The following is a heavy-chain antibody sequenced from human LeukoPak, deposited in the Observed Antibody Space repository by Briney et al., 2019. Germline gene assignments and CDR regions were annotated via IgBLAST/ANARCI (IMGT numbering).Heavy chain of an antibody. Sequence: SETLSLTCTVSGGSISRGGYYWSWIRQRPGKGLEWIGYIYYSGTTYHNPSLKSRVTISVDTSKNQFSLKLSSVTAADTAVYYCASGRQLGYWGQGTLVTVSS. CDR2: IYYSGTT. J-gene: IGHJ4*02. CDR3: ASGRQLGY. CDR1: GGSISRGGYY. V-gene: IGHV4-30-4*01. D-gene: IGHD3-16*01.